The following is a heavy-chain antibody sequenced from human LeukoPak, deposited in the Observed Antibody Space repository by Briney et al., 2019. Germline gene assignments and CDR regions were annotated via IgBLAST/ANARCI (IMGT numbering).Heavy chain of an antibody. J-gene: IGHJ4*02. CDR2: ISSSGRTT. V-gene: IGHV3-11*04. CDR3: ARFALKTPPTD. CDR1: GFNFNDYY. Sequence: GGSLRLSCAASGFNFNDYYMNWIRQAPGKGLEWVSYISSSGRTTYYADSVTGRFSISRDNARKSLFLHMYSLSVEDTAVYYCARFALKTPPTDWGQGTLVTVSS.